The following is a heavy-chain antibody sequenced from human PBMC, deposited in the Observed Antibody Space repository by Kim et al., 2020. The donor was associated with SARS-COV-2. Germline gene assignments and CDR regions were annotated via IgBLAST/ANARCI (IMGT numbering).Heavy chain of an antibody. J-gene: IGHJ3*02. CDR2: IIPIFSIA. D-gene: IGHD6-19*01. V-gene: IGHV1-69*04. Sequence: SVKVSCKASGGTFSSYAISWVRQAPGQGLEWMGRIIPIFSIANYAQKFQGRVTITADKSTSTAYMELSSLRSEDTAVYYCARESYIAVADDAFDIWGQGTKVTVSS. CDR3: ARESYIAVADDAFDI. CDR1: GGTFSSYA.